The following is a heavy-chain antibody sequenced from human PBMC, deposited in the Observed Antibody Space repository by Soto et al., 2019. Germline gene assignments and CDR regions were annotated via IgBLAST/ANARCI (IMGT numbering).Heavy chain of an antibody. D-gene: IGHD3-22*01. CDR2: VYYSVTT. CDR3: ASISYCYDKWYDDL. J-gene: IGHJ2*01. V-gene: IGHV4-30-4*01. Sequence: SETLSLTCTVSGASINNNDYYWSWIRQAPGKGLEWIGYVYYSVTTDYIPSLKSRLSMSIHKSQNQFTLKLNSVTDADTATYYCASISYCYDKWYDDLLARGTILTVSS. CDR1: GASINNNDYY.